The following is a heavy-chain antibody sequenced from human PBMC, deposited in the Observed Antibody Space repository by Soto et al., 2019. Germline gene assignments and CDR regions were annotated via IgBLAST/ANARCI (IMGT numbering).Heavy chain of an antibody. CDR1: GGSISSYY. CDR3: ARQGGRYSSSWYYFDY. CDR2: IYYSGST. J-gene: IGHJ4*02. V-gene: IGHV4-59*08. D-gene: IGHD6-13*01. Sequence: PSETLSLTCTVSGGSISSYYWSWIRQPPGKGLEWIGYIYYSGSTNYNPSLKSRVTISVDTSKNQFSLKLSSVTAADTAVYYCARQGGRYSSSWYYFDYWGQGTLVTVSS.